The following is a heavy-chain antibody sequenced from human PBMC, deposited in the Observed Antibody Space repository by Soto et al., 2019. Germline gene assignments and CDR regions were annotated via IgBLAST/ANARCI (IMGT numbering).Heavy chain of an antibody. CDR2: MSYDGTNE. Sequence: QVNLLESGGDVVQSGRSLRLSCAASGFSFSDYGMPWVRQAPGQGLEWVAVMSYDGTNEYYSDSVKGRFTISRDNSRNTLFLQMDSLRPEDTAVYYCAKDHCSSSRCYSYVAGYHYYYASDVWGQGTSVTVSS. CDR1: GFSFSDYG. J-gene: IGHJ6*02. V-gene: IGHV3-30*18. CDR3: AKDHCSSSRCYSYVAGYHYYYASDV. D-gene: IGHD2-2*01.